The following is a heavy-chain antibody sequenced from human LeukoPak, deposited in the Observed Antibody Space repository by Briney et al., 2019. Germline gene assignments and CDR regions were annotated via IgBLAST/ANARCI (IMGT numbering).Heavy chain of an antibody. Sequence: GGSLRLSCAASGFTFDDYGMSWVRQAPGKGLEFVSAISGSGGSTYYADSVKGRFTIARDNSNNTLYLQMNSLRAEDTAVYYCAKGQSAGTRVFRWFDPWGQGTLVTVSS. CDR3: AKGQSAGTRVFRWFDP. D-gene: IGHD6-13*01. V-gene: IGHV3-23*01. CDR1: GFTFDDYG. CDR2: ISGSGGST. J-gene: IGHJ5*02.